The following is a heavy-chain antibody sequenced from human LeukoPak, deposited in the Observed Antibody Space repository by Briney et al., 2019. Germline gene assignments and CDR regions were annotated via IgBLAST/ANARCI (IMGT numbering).Heavy chain of an antibody. V-gene: IGHV4-39*07. J-gene: IGHJ4*02. CDR2: IYYSGST. CDR3: ARDRDDSSGYYPFPLDY. D-gene: IGHD3-22*01. Sequence: SETLSLTCTVSGGSLSSSSCYWGWIRQPPGKGLEWIGSIYYSGSTYYNPSLKSRVTISLDTSKSQFSLKLNSVTAADTAVYYCARDRDDSSGYYPFPLDYWGQGTLVTVSS. CDR1: GGSLSSSSCY.